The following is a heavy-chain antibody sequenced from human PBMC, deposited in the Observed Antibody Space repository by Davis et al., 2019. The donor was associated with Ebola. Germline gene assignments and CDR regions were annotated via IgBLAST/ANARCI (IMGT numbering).Heavy chain of an antibody. Sequence: GESLKISCAASGFTFSSYAMSWVRQAPGKGLEWVSAISGSGGSTYYADSVKGRFTISRDNSKNTLYLQMNSLRAEDTAVYYCARGDYYDTSGYFSDAFDIWGQGTMVTVSS. D-gene: IGHD3-22*01. CDR3: ARGDYYDTSGYFSDAFDI. CDR2: ISGSGGST. J-gene: IGHJ3*02. V-gene: IGHV3-23*01. CDR1: GFTFSSYA.